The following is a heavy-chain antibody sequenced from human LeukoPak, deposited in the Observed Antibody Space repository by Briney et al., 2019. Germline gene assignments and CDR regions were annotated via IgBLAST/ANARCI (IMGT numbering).Heavy chain of an antibody. V-gene: IGHV3-9*03. CDR3: AKDVGGPLADAFDI. D-gene: IGHD2-15*01. CDR2: ISWDSSSV. CDR1: GFTFRDYA. Sequence: GGSLRLSCAASGFTFRDYAMYWVRQALGKGLEWVSGISWDSSSVAYADSVKGRFTISRDNAKNSLYLQMNSLRAEDMALYYCAKDVGGPLADAFDIWGQGTMVTVSS. J-gene: IGHJ3*02.